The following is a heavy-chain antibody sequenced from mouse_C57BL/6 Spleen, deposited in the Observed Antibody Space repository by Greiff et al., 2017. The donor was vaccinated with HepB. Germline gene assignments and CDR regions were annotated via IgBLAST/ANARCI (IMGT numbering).Heavy chain of an antibody. D-gene: IGHD1-1*01. CDR3: TPITTVVATRSYWYFDV. J-gene: IGHJ1*03. Sequence: VQLQQSGAELVRPGASVKLSCTASGFNIKDYYMHWVKQRPEQGLEWIGRIDPEDGDTEYAPKFQGKATMTADTSSNTAYLQLSSLTSEDTAVYYCTPITTVVATRSYWYFDVWGTGTTVTVSS. CDR2: IDPEDGDT. V-gene: IGHV14-1*01. CDR1: GFNIKDYY.